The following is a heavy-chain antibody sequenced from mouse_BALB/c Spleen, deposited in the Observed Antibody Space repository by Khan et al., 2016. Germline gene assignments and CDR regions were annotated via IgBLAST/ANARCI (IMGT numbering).Heavy chain of an antibody. CDR2: ITSNGGST. CDR3: ARVRQAVDY. CDR1: GFTFSTYA. D-gene: IGHD2-14*01. J-gene: IGHJ4*01. V-gene: IGHV5-6-3*01. Sequence: EVELVESGGGLVQPGGSLKLSCAASGFTFSTYAMSWVRQTPDKRLELVAPITSNGGSTYYPDNVKGRFTISRDNAKNTLYLQMSSLKSEDTAMYYCARVRQAVDYWGQGTSVTVSS.